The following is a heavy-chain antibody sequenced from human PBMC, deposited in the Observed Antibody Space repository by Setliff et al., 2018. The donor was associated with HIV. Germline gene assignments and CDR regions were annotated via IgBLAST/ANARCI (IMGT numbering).Heavy chain of an antibody. J-gene: IGHJ6*02. CDR3: ARDPGRYNGMDV. CDR1: GGSFSDYY. V-gene: IGHV4-34*01. Sequence: PSETLSLTCAVYGGSFSDYYWSWIRQPPGKGLEWIGEINRGGSTNYNPSLKSRVTISLDTSKRQFSLKLSSVTAEDTAVYYCARDPGRYNGMDVWGQGTTVTVSS. CDR2: INRGGST. D-gene: IGHD1-20*01.